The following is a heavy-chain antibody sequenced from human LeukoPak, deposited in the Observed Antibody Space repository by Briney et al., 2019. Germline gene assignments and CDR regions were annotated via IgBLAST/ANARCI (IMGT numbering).Heavy chain of an antibody. Sequence: PSQTLSLTCTVSGDSISSGSSSWSWIRQPPGKGLEWIGYIYHSGSTYYNPSLKSRVTISVDRSKNQFSLKLSSVTAADTAVYYCARSVIQLWPPHFDYWGQGTLVTVSS. V-gene: IGHV4-30-2*01. CDR3: ARSVIQLWPPHFDY. D-gene: IGHD5-18*01. CDR2: IYHSGST. J-gene: IGHJ4*02. CDR1: GDSISSGSSS.